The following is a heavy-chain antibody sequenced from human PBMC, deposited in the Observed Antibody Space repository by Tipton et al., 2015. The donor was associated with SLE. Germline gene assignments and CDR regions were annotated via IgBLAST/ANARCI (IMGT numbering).Heavy chain of an antibody. CDR1: GGSISSGSYY. Sequence: TLSLTCTVSGGSISSGSYYWSWIRQPAGKGLEWIGYIYYSGSTYYNPSLKSRVTISVDTSKNQFSLKLSSVTAADTAVYYRARGHTAMVGSLYYYGMDVWGKGTTVTVSS. CDR3: ARGHTAMVGSLYYYGMDV. J-gene: IGHJ6*04. CDR2: IYYSGST. D-gene: IGHD5-18*01. V-gene: IGHV4-31*03.